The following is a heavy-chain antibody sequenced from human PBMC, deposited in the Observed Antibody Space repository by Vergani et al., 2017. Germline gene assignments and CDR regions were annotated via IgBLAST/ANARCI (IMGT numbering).Heavy chain of an antibody. D-gene: IGHD3-22*01. J-gene: IGHJ4*02. CDR1: GFTFSSYW. CDR3: ATVPLADYYDSSGYSLETFDY. V-gene: IGHV3-74*01. CDR2: INSDGSST. Sequence: EVQLVESGGGLVQPGGSLRLSCAASGFTFSSYWMHWVRQAPGKGLVWVSRINSDGSSTSYADSVKGRFTISRDNAKNTLYLQMNSLRAEDTAVYYCATVPLADYYDSSGYSLETFDYWGQGTLVTVSS.